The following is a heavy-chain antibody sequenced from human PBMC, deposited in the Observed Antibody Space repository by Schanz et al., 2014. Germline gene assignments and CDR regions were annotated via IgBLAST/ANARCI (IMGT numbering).Heavy chain of an antibody. Sequence: EVQLVESGGGLVQPGGSLRLSCAVSGFIVRSNYMTWVRQAPGKGLEWVSFVHPGGSTYYPDSVKGRFTISRDNAKNTLYRQRNSLRAEDTGVYYCERPALWFGDNCFDPWGQGTLVTVSS. V-gene: IGHV3-66*01. J-gene: IGHJ5*02. D-gene: IGHD3-10*01. CDR3: ERPALWFGDNCFDP. CDR2: VHPGGST. CDR1: GFIVRSNY.